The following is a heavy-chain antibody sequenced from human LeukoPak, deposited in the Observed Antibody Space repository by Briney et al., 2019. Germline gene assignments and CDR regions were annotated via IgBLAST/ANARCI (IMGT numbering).Heavy chain of an antibody. CDR3: ARDPRTGDLFDY. CDR1: GYTFTGYY. J-gene: IGHJ4*02. V-gene: IGHV1-2*02. CDR2: INPNSGGT. Sequence: ASVKVSCKASGYTFTGYYMHWVRQAPGQGLEWMGWINPNSGGTNYAQKFQGKVTMTRDTSISTAYMELSRLRSDDTAVYYCARDPRTGDLFDYWGQGTLVTVSS. D-gene: IGHD1-1*01.